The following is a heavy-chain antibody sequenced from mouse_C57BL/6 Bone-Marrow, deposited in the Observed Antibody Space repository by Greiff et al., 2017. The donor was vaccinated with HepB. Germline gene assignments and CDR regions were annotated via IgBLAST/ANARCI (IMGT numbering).Heavy chain of an antibody. CDR3: ARILDYYGSRLWYFDV. D-gene: IGHD1-1*01. V-gene: IGHV1-81*01. CDR1: GYTFTSYG. J-gene: IGHJ1*03. Sequence: VMLVESGAELARPGASVKLSCKASGYTFTSYGISWVKQRNGQGLAWIGEIYPRSGNTYYNEKFKGKATLTADKSSSTADMELRSLTSEDSAVYFCARILDYYGSRLWYFDVWGTGTTVTGSS. CDR2: IYPRSGNT.